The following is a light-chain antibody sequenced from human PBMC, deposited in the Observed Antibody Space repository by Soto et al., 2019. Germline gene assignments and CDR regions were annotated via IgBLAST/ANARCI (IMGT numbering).Light chain of an antibody. CDR1: QGISSY. J-gene: IGKJ5*01. CDR2: TAS. V-gene: IGKV1-9*01. Sequence: IQLTQSPSFLSASVGDRVTITCRASQGISSYLAWYQQKPGKAPNLLIHTASTLQSGVPSMFSGSGSGTEFTLTISSLQPEDFATYYCQQRNSYPISFGQGTRLEIK. CDR3: QQRNSYPIS.